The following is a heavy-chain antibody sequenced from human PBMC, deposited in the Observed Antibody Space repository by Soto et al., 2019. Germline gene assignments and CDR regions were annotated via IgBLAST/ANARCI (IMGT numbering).Heavy chain of an antibody. CDR1: GYTFTSDD. V-gene: IGHV1-8*01. J-gene: IGHJ4*02. Sequence: QVQLVQSGAEVKKPGASVKVSCKASGYTFTSDDINWVRQATGQGREWMGWMNPNSGNTAYAQKFQGRVTMTRDTSISTAYMELSSLTSEDTAVYYCAKGPRSWGFDYWGQGSLVTVSS. D-gene: IGHD7-27*01. CDR2: MNPNSGNT. CDR3: AKGPRSWGFDY.